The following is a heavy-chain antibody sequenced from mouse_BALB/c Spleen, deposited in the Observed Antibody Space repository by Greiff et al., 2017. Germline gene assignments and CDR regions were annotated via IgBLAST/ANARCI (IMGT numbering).Heavy chain of an antibody. J-gene: IGHJ4*01. D-gene: IGHD5-2*01. V-gene: IGHV5-6*01. CDR2: ISSGGSYT. Sequence: EVKVVESGGDLVKPGGSLKLSCAASGFTFSSYGMSWVRQTPDKRLEWVATISSGGSYTYYPDSVKGRFTISRDNAKNTLYLQMSSLKSEDTAMYYCARPNNDAMDYWGQGTSVTVSS. CDR1: GFTFSSYG. CDR3: ARPNNDAMDY.